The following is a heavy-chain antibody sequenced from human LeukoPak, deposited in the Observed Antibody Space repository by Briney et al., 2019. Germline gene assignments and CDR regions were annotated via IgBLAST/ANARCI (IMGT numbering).Heavy chain of an antibody. J-gene: IGHJ4*02. Sequence: PGGSPRLSCAASGFTFSSYGMHWVRQAPGKGLEWVAVISYDGSNKYYADSVKGRFTISRDNSKNTLYLQMNSLRAEDTAVYYCAKTRGYSYGYLDYWGQGTLVTVSS. D-gene: IGHD5-18*01. CDR3: AKTRGYSYGYLDY. CDR2: ISYDGSNK. V-gene: IGHV3-30*18. CDR1: GFTFSSYG.